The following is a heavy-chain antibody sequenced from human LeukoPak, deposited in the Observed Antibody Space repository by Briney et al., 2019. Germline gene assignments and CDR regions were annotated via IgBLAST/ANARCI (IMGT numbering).Heavy chain of an antibody. D-gene: IGHD3-9*01. Sequence: SVKVSCKASGGTFSSYAISWVRQAPGQGLEWMGGIIPIFGTANYAQKFQGRVTITTDESTSTAYMELSSLRSEDTAVYYCAMGNNFDFFYFDYWGQGTLVSVSS. CDR1: GGTFSSYA. V-gene: IGHV1-69*05. CDR2: IIPIFGTA. J-gene: IGHJ4*02. CDR3: AMGNNFDFFYFDY.